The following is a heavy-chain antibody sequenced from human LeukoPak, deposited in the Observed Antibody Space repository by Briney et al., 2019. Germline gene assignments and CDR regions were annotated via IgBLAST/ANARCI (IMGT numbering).Heavy chain of an antibody. J-gene: IGHJ6*02. CDR1: GFTFSIYT. CDR3: ARDRPSMVRGVIITSRVMDV. Sequence: QTGGSLRLSCAASGFTFSIYTMHWSRQAPGKGLEWVAVISQDGSNTYYADSVKGRFTISRDNSKNTLYLQISSLRAEDTAVYYCARDRPSMVRGVIITSRVMDVWGQGTTVTVSS. V-gene: IGHV3-30-3*01. D-gene: IGHD3-10*01. CDR2: ISQDGSNT.